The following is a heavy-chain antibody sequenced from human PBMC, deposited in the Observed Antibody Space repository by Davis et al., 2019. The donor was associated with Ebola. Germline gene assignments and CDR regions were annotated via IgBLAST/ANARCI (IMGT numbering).Heavy chain of an antibody. CDR2: INGGTT. J-gene: IGHJ4*02. CDR3: ATVRDMGFDY. CDR1: GFTFSTYS. V-gene: IGHV3-48*02. Sequence: PGGSLRLSCAASGFTFSTYSMNWVRQTPGKGLEWLGYINGGTTIYADSVRGRFTISRDTAKNSVYLQMNSLRDEDTGVYYCATVRDMGFDYWGQGVLVTVSS.